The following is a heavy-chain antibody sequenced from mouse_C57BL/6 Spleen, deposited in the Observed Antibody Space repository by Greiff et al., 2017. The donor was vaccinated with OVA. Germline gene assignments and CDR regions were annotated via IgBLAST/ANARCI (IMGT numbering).Heavy chain of an antibody. V-gene: IGHV1-9*01. CDR1: GYTFTGYW. J-gene: IGHJ4*01. D-gene: IGHD1-1*01. Sequence: QVQLKESGAELMKPGASVKLSCKATGYTFTGYWLEWVKQRPGHGLEWIGEILPGSGSTNYNEKFKGKATFTADTSSNTAYMHLSSLTTEDSAIYYCARGGYYYGSSSAMDYWGQGTSVTVSS. CDR2: ILPGSGST. CDR3: ARGGYYYGSSSAMDY.